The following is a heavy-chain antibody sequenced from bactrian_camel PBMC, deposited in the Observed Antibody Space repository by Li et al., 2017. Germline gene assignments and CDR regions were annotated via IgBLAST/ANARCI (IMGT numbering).Heavy chain of an antibody. CDR1: GYDFSRCG. CDR2: ISIIGIT. CDR3: QITEGPVAACPAGS. J-gene: IGHJ6*01. D-gene: IGHD1*01. Sequence: HVQLVESGGGSVKAGGSLKLSCVASGYDFSRCGLGWYRQPPGKERELVSMISIIGITNYRPSVKGRFTISQDNDKNTLYLQMNDLKIEDTGVYYCQITEGPVAACPAGSSGQGTQVTV. V-gene: IGHV3S53*01.